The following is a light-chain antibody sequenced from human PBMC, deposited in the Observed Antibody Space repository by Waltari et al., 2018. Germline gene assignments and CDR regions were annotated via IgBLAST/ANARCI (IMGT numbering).Light chain of an antibody. Sequence: QSVLTQPPSESGTPGQRVTISCSGSSSSFGSNPLTWYRQLPGTAPKLIVYRNNRRPSGVPDRFSGSRSGTSASLAISGLQSEDEADYYCAAWDDSLNGVVFGGGTKLTVL. CDR1: SSSFGSNP. V-gene: IGLV1-44*01. J-gene: IGLJ2*01. CDR2: RNN. CDR3: AAWDDSLNGVV.